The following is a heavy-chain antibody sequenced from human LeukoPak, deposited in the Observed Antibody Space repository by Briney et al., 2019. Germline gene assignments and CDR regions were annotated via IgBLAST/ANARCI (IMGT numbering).Heavy chain of an antibody. CDR3: ARGIAGYCSSTSCPTG. D-gene: IGHD2-2*01. V-gene: IGHV3-11*06. J-gene: IGHJ4*02. Sequence: GGSLRLSCAASGFTFSDYYMSWIRQAPGKGLEWVSSISSSSSYIYYADSVKGRFTISRDNAKNSLYLQMNSLRAEDTAVYYCARGIAGYCSSTSCPTGWGQGTLVTVSS. CDR1: GFTFSDYY. CDR2: ISSSSSYI.